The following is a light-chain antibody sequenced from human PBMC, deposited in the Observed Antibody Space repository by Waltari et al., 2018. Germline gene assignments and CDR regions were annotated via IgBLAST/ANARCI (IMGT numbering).Light chain of an antibody. J-gene: IGLJ2*01. CDR1: GRDIGTYTY. V-gene: IGLV2-14*01. CDR2: EVT. Sequence: QSALTQPASVSGSPGQSITISCIGTGRDIGTYTYVTWYQQYPGKAPKLLIYEVTNRPSGVSHRFSGSKSGNTASLTISGLQAEDEAHYYCSSYRSSNNVVFGGGTKVTVL. CDR3: SSYRSSNNVV.